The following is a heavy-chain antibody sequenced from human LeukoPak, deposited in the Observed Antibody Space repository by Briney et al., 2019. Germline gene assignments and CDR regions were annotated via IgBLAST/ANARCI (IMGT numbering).Heavy chain of an antibody. V-gene: IGHV4-39*01. Sequence: PGGSLRLSCAASGFTFSNAWMNWVRQSPGKGLEWIGSLYYSRTTYYNPSLNSRVTISVVTSKNQFSLQLNSVTAADTAVYYCARHDGRGGNTMGALDSWGQGSLVTVSS. CDR3: ARHDGRGGNTMGALDS. CDR2: LYYSRTT. D-gene: IGHD3-3*01. CDR1: GFTFSNAW. J-gene: IGHJ4*02.